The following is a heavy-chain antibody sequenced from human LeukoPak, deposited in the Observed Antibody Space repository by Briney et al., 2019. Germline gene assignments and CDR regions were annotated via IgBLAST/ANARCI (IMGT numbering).Heavy chain of an antibody. V-gene: IGHV3-30*04. Sequence: GGSLRLSCAASGFTFSSYAMYWVRQAPGKGLEWVAVISYDGSNKYYADSVKGRFTISRDNSKNTLYLQMNSLRAEDTAVYYCARGKDTAMVIDAFDIWGQGTMVTVSS. J-gene: IGHJ3*02. CDR2: ISYDGSNK. D-gene: IGHD5-18*01. CDR1: GFTFSSYA. CDR3: ARGKDTAMVIDAFDI.